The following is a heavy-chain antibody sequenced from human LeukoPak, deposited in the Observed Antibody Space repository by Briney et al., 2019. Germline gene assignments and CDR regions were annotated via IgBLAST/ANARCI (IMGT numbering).Heavy chain of an antibody. CDR2: IKSKTDGGTT. V-gene: IGHV3-15*01. J-gene: IGHJ4*02. Sequence: GGSLRLSCAASGFTFSNAWMSWVRQAPGKGLEWVGRIKSKTDGGTTDYAAPVKGRFTISRDDSKNTLYLQINSLKTEDTAVYYCTTGGIQLRFLEVNYWGQGTLVTVSS. CDR3: TTGGIQLRFLEVNY. CDR1: GFTFSNAW. D-gene: IGHD5-18*01.